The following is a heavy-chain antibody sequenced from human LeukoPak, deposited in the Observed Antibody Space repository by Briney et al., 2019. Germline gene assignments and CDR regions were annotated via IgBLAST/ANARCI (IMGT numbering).Heavy chain of an antibody. CDR3: ARGVTGWNNYYYYMDV. J-gene: IGHJ6*03. D-gene: IGHD6-19*01. CDR2: ISAYNGNT. V-gene: IGHV1-18*01. CDR1: GYTFTSYG. Sequence: ASVKVSCKASGYTFTSYGISWVRQAPGQGLEWMGWISAYNGNTNYAQKLQGRVTMTTDTSTSTAYMELRSLRSDGTAVYYCARGVTGWNNYYYYMDVWGKGTTVTVSS.